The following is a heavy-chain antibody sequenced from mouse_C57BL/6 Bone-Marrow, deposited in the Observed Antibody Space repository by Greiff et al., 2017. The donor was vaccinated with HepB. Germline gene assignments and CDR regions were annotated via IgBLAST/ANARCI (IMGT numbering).Heavy chain of an antibody. D-gene: IGHD1-1*01. CDR1: GYTFTDYE. V-gene: IGHV1-15*01. CDR3: TQVVATDYYAMDY. J-gene: IGHJ4*01. CDR2: IDPETGGT. Sequence: LVRPGASVTLSCKASGYTFTDYEMHWVKQTPVHGLEWIGAIDPETGGTAYNQKFKGKAILTADKSSSTAYMELRSLTSEDSAVYYCTQVVATDYYAMDYWGQGTSVTVSS.